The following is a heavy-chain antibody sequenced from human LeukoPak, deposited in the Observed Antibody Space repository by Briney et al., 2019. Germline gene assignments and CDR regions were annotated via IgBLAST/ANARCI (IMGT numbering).Heavy chain of an antibody. CDR3: ARDVSGLRFDP. Sequence: GSLRLSCAASGFTFSSYAMNWVRQAPGKGLEWIGYFHSTDGTNYNPSLESRVIIEMDMSKKGISLKLSSLTVADTAVYYCARDVSGLRFDPWGQGILVSVSS. CDR1: GFTFSSYA. V-gene: IGHV4-59*01. J-gene: IGHJ5*02. D-gene: IGHD5-12*01. CDR2: FHSTDGT.